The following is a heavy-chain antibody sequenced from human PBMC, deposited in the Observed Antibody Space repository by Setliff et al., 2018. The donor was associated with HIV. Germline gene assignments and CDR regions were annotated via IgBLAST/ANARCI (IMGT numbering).Heavy chain of an antibody. J-gene: IGHJ4*02. Sequence: SETLSLTCTVSGGSISSSSYYWGWIRQPPGKGLEWIGHIYTTGSTNYNPSLKSRVTISVDTSKNQFSLKLSSVIAADTAVYFCARDFHNYYDGNGYFGYWGQGTLVTVSS. CDR2: IYTTGST. D-gene: IGHD3-22*01. V-gene: IGHV4-39*07. CDR1: GGSISSSSYY. CDR3: ARDFHNYYDGNGYFGY.